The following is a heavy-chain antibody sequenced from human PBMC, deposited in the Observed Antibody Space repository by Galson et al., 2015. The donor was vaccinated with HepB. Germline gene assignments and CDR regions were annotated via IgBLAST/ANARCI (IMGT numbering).Heavy chain of an antibody. CDR2: IYSGGST. CDR1: GFTVSSNY. D-gene: IGHD1-20*01. Sequence: SLRLSCAASGFTVSSNYMSWVRQAPGKGLEWVSVIYSGGSTYYADSVKGRFTISRDNSKNTLYLQMNSLRAEDTAVYYCARWGNWSDLFDYWGQGTLVTVSS. V-gene: IGHV3-66*01. CDR3: ARWGNWSDLFDY. J-gene: IGHJ4*02.